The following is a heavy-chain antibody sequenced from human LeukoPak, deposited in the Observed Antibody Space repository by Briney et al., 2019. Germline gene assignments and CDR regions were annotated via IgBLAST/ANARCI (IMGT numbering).Heavy chain of an antibody. Sequence: GGSLRLSCAASGFTVSSNYMSWVRQAPGKGLEWASVIYSGGSTYYADSVKGRFTISRDNSKNTLYLQMNSLRAEDTAVYYCARGSSSGLVWYFDLWGRGTLVTVSS. J-gene: IGHJ2*01. D-gene: IGHD6-19*01. V-gene: IGHV3-53*01. CDR3: ARGSSSGLVWYFDL. CDR2: IYSGGST. CDR1: GFTVSSNY.